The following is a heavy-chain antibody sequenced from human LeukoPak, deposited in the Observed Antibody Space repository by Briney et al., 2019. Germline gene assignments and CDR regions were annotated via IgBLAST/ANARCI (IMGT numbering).Heavy chain of an antibody. CDR1: GGFISSSNW. V-gene: IGHV4-4*02. J-gene: IGHJ3*02. CDR2: IYHSGST. Sequence: SETLSLTCAVSGGFISSSNWWSWVRQPPGKGLEWIGEIYHSGSTNYNPSLKSRVTISVDKSKNQFSLKLSSVTAADTAVYYCAMGGYYGSGSYPSVDIWGQGTMVTVSS. CDR3: AMGGYYGSGSYPSVDI. D-gene: IGHD3-10*01.